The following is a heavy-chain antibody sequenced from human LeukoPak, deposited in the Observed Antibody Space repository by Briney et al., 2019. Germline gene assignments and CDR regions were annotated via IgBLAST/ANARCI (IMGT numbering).Heavy chain of an antibody. V-gene: IGHV3-74*01. Sequence: GGSLRLSCAASGFTFSSYWMHWVRQAPGKGLVWVSSINTDGSSTTYADSVKGRFTISRDNAKNTLYLQMNSLRAEDTAVYYCARGVNVDARFDPWGQGTLVTVSS. CDR3: ARGVNVDARFDP. D-gene: IGHD3-16*01. CDR1: GFTFSSYW. CDR2: INTDGSST. J-gene: IGHJ5*02.